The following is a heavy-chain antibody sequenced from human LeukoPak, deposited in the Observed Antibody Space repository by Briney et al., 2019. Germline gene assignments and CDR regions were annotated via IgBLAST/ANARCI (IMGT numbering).Heavy chain of an antibody. V-gene: IGHV4-59*01. CDR2: IYYSGDT. CDR1: GGSISSYY. CDR3: ARVGYSSGWTETYFDS. D-gene: IGHD6-19*01. Sequence: SETLSLTCTVSGGSISSYYWSWIRQPPGRGLEWIGYIYYSGDTNYNPSLKTRVTMSVDTSMNQFSLKLSSVTAADTAVYYCARVGYSSGWTETYFDSWGQGTLVTVSS. J-gene: IGHJ4*02.